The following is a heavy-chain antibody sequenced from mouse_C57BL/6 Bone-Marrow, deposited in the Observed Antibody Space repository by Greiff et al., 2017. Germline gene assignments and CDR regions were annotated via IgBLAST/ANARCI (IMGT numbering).Heavy chain of an antibody. V-gene: IGHV14-2*01. J-gene: IGHJ3*01. Sequence: VQLQQSGAELVKPGASVKLSCTASGFNIKDYYMHWVKQRTEQGLEWIGRIDPEDGGTKYAPKFQGKATITADTSSNTAYLQLSSLTSEDTAVYYCAGASRLRRGGWFAYWGQGTLVTVSA. CDR2: IDPEDGGT. D-gene: IGHD2-4*01. CDR3: AGASRLRRGGWFAY. CDR1: GFNIKDYY.